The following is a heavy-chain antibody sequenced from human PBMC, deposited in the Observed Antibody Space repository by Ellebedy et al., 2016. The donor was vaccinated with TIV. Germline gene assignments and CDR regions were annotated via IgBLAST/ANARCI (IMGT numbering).Heavy chain of an antibody. CDR2: INPNSGGT. Sequence: ASVKVSCXASGYTFTGYYMHWVRQAPGQGLEWMGWINPNSGGTNYAQKFQGWVTMTRDTSISTAYMELSRLRSDDTAVYYCARVVATGNGTYGMDVWGQGTTVTVSS. J-gene: IGHJ6*02. CDR3: ARVVATGNGTYGMDV. D-gene: IGHD5-12*01. CDR1: GYTFTGYY. V-gene: IGHV1-2*04.